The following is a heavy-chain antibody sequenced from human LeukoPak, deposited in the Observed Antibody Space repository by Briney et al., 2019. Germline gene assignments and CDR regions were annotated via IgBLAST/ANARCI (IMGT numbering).Heavy chain of an antibody. Sequence: ASVKVSCKASGYTFTSYAMHWVRQAPGQRLEWIGWINAGNGNTKYSQKFQGRVTITRDTSASTAYMELSSLRSEDTAVYYCARDFEEYKVGGEYYYMDVWGKGTTVTVSS. V-gene: IGHV1-3*01. CDR1: GYTFTSYA. CDR3: ARDFEEYKVGGEYYYMDV. CDR2: INAGNGNT. D-gene: IGHD1-26*01. J-gene: IGHJ6*03.